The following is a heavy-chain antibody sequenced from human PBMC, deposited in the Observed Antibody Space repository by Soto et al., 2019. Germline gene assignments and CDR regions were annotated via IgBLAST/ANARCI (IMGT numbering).Heavy chain of an antibody. CDR3: ARRPPGGTAIFDY. CDR2: IYHSGST. D-gene: IGHD1-7*01. CDR1: GGSISSGGYS. V-gene: IGHV4-30-2*01. Sequence: SETLSLTCAVSGGSISSGGYSWSWIRQPPWKGLEWIGYIYHSGSTYYNPSLKSRVTISVDRSKNQFSLKLSSVTAADTAVYYCARRPPGGTAIFDYWGQGTLVTVSS. J-gene: IGHJ4*02.